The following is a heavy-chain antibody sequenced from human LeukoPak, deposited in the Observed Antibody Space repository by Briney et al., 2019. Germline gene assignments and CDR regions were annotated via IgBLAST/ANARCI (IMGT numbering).Heavy chain of an antibody. V-gene: IGHV4-59*01. CDR1: GGSISSYY. J-gene: IGHJ4*02. Sequence: SETLSLTCTVSGGSISSYYWSWIRQPPGKGLEWIGYIYYSGSTNYNPSLKSRVTISVDTSKNQFSLKLSSVTAADTAVYYCARFSSKYDSSGYYVGGYFDYWGQGTLVTVSS. D-gene: IGHD3-22*01. CDR2: IYYSGST. CDR3: ARFSSKYDSSGYYVGGYFDY.